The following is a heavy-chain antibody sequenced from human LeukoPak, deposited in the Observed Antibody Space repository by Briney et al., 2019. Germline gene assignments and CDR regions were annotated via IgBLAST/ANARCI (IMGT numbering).Heavy chain of an antibody. J-gene: IGHJ5*02. D-gene: IGHD4/OR15-4a*01. V-gene: IGHV4-59*08. CDR2: VYYSGSS. Sequence: PSETLSLTCTVPGDSISNYYWSWLRQPPGKGLEWIGCVYYSGSSNYDPSLKSRVTISLDTSKNQFSLRLNTVTAADTAVYYCARSLTTGIDWFDPWGQGTLVTVSS. CDR3: ARSLTTGIDWFDP. CDR1: GDSISNYY.